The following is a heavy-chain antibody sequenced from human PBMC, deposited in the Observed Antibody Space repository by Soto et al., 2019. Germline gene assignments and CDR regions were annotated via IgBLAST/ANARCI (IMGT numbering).Heavy chain of an antibody. CDR1: GFTVSSNY. D-gene: IGHD5-18*01. Sequence: EVHLVESGGGLVQPGGSLRLSCAASGFTVSSNYMSWVRQAPGKGLEWDSVIYSGGSTYYADSVKGRFTISRGNSKNTLYLQMNSLRAEDTAVYYCARGDHGYSYGEVYYYYYYYMDVWGKGTTVTVSS. CDR2: IYSGGST. CDR3: ARGDHGYSYGEVYYYYYYYMDV. V-gene: IGHV3-66*01. J-gene: IGHJ6*03.